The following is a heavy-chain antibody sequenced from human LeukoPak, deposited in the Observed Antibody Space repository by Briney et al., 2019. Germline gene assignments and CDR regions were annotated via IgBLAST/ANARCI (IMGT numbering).Heavy chain of an antibody. J-gene: IGHJ4*02. CDR1: GFAFSDHW. CDR3: AISTYSSSPY. D-gene: IGHD6-6*01. CDR2: INHDESKK. Sequence: PGGSLRLSCAASGFAFSDHWMIWVRQAPGKGMEWVANINHDESKKYYVDSVEGRFTISRDNAKNSLYLQMNSLRAEDTAVYYCAISTYSSSPYWGQGTLVTVSS. V-gene: IGHV3-7*01.